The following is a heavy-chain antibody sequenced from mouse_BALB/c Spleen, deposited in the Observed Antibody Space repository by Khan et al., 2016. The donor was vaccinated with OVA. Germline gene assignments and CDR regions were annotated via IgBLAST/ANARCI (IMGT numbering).Heavy chain of an antibody. CDR2: IWGDGNT. CDR3: DKFTPDFYCMDF. D-gene: IGHD1-1*01. V-gene: IGHV2-3*01. Sequence: QVQLMQSGPGLVAPSQSLSITCTVSGFSLSSNGVSWVRQPPGKGLEWLGAIWGDGNTNYHLTLKSRLIIIKDNSKSQVFLKLNCLRTEETCTYCCDKFTPDFYCMDFGGEG. CDR1: GFSLSSNG. J-gene: IGHJ4*01.